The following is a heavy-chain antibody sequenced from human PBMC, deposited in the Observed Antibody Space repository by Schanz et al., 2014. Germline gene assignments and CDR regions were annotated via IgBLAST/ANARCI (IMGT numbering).Heavy chain of an antibody. Sequence: QVQLVQSGADVKKPGASVKVSCKASGNTLSAYYIHWIRQAPGQGLEWMGWIDPNSGGTNYAQKXXXXXXXXXDTSITTVYMEVNSLTSDDTVVFYCARTASHDVWRGYIPHYACELWGQGTVVIVSS. CDR3: ARTASHDVWRGYIPHYACEL. J-gene: IGHJ3*01. V-gene: IGHV1-2*02. CDR2: IDPNSGGT. CDR1: GNTLSAYY. D-gene: IGHD3-3*01.